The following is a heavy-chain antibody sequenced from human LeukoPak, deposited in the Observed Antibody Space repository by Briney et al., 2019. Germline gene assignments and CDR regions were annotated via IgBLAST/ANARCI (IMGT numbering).Heavy chain of an antibody. J-gene: IGHJ6*02. CDR1: GFTVSKTY. CDR2: IYTGGDT. CDR3: AREDYYNYGLDV. V-gene: IGHV3-53*01. Sequence: PGGSLRLSCAASGFTVSKTYMNWVRQSPGKGLEWVSVIYTGGDTYYAVSVKGPFTISRDNFNNTLYLQMNSLRLEETAIYYCAREDYYNYGLDVWGQGTTVTVSS.